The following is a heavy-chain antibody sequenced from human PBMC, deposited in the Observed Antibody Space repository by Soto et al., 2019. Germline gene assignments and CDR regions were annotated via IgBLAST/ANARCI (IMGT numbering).Heavy chain of an antibody. CDR1: GDSVSSNSAA. CDR2: TYYRSKWYN. V-gene: IGHV6-1*01. CDR3: ARDKPETGDYSYYYYGMDV. Sequence: PSQTLSLTCAISGDSVSSNSAAWNWIRQSPSRGLEWLGRTYYRSKWYNDYAVSVKSRITINPVTSKNQFSLQLNSVTPEDTAVYYCARDKPETGDYSYYYYGMDVWGQGTTVTVSS. D-gene: IGHD4-4*01. J-gene: IGHJ6*02.